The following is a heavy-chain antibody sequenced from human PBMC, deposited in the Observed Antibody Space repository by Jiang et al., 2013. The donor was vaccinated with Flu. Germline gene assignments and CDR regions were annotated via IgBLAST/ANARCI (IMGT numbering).Heavy chain of an antibody. CDR2: IYYSGST. V-gene: IGHV4-59*01. CDR3: ARTESTLGGRRWSFDY. Sequence: VKPSETLSLTCTVSGGSISSYYWNWIRQPPGKGLEYIGYIYYSGSTNYNPSLKSRVTISVDTSKNHFSLKLSSVTASDTAVYYCARTESTLGGRRWSFDYWGPGTLVTVSS. J-gene: IGHJ4*02. CDR1: GGSISSYY. D-gene: IGHD2-15*01.